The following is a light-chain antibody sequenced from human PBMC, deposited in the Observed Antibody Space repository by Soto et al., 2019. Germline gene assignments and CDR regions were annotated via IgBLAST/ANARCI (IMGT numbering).Light chain of an antibody. CDR1: SSDVGGYNY. J-gene: IGLJ1*01. CDR3: SSYTSSSTGV. Sequence: QSALTQPASVSGSPGQSITISCTGTSSDVGGYNYVSWYQQHPGKAPKLMIYDVSNRPSGVSNRFSGSKSGNTASLTISGLQAEDEADYYCSSYTSSSTGVSGTGTKVTVL. CDR2: DVS. V-gene: IGLV2-14*01.